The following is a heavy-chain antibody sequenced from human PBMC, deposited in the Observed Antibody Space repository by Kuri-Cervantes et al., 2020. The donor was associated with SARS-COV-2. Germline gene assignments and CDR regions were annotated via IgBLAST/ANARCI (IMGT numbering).Heavy chain of an antibody. CDR3: AKELNEGYSSSWYFDY. J-gene: IGHJ4*02. CDR1: GSSFSDYG. D-gene: IGHD6-13*01. V-gene: IGHV3-23*01. Sequence: GESLKISCAASGSSFSDYGMSWVRQAPGKGLDWVSTISGSSGSTYYADSVKGRFTISRDNSKNTLYLQMNSLRAEDTAVYYCAKELNEGYSSSWYFDYWGQGTLVTVSS. CDR2: ISGSSGST.